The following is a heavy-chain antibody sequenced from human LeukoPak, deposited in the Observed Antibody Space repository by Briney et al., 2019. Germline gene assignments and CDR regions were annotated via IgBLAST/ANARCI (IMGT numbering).Heavy chain of an antibody. Sequence: SETLSLTCAVSGGSINSHYWGWIRQPPGKGLQWIGYTYYTGKKNYNPSLKSRVTISLDTSKDHLSLSLTYVLAADTAMYYCVRRDSGWNYFDYWGQGILVTVSP. V-gene: IGHV4-59*08. CDR1: GGSINSHY. J-gene: IGHJ4*02. D-gene: IGHD5-12*01. CDR2: TYYTGKK. CDR3: VRRDSGWNYFDY.